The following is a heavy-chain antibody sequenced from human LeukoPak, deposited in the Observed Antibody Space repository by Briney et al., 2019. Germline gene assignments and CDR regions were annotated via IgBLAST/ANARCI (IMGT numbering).Heavy chain of an antibody. J-gene: IGHJ4*01. CDR2: IYYSGST. CDR3: ARLRLEGDWPSGYYFDY. CDR1: GGSISSSSYY. D-gene: IGHD2-21*02. V-gene: IGHV4-39*07. Sequence: PSETLSLTCTVSGGSISSSSYYWGWIRQPPGKGLEWIGSIYYSGSTNYNPSLKSRVTISVDTSKNQLFLKLSSVTAADTAVYYCARLRLEGDWPSGYYFDYWGHGILDTVSS.